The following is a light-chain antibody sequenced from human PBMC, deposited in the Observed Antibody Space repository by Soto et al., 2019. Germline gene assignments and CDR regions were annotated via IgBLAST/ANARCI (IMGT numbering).Light chain of an antibody. V-gene: IGKV1-39*01. CDR2: AAS. CDR3: LQHFNFSWT. Sequence: DIQMTQSPSSLSASVGDRVTITCRASQTISGYLNWYQQKPGKAPELLIYAASYLGNGVPSRFSGSGSGTYFTLTISSLQPEDLATYYCLQHFNFSWTFGQGTKVE. J-gene: IGKJ1*01. CDR1: QTISGY.